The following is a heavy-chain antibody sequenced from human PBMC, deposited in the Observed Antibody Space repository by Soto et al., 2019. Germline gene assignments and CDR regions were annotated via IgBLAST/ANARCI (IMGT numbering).Heavy chain of an antibody. D-gene: IGHD3-10*01. V-gene: IGHV1-18*01. CDR2: ISAYNGHT. CDR1: GYTFSSYG. Sequence: QVQLVQSGAEVKKPGASVKVSCKASGYTFSSYGISWVRQAPGQGLEWMGWISAYNGHTNYAQKVQGRVTMTTDTTTSTAYMELRSLRSDDTAVYYCARNKGDGSGSYYGYWGQGTLVTVSS. CDR3: ARNKGDGSGSYYGY. J-gene: IGHJ4*02.